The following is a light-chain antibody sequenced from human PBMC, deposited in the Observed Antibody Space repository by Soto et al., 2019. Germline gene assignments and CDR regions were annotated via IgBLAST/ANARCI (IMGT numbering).Light chain of an antibody. CDR3: SLYTSSDTPDV. CDR1: SSDVGAYDY. CDR2: VVS. J-gene: IGLJ1*01. Sequence: QSVLTQPASVSGSPGQSITISCTGTSSDVGAYDYVSWYQQHPDKAPKLIIYVVSNRPSGVSNRFSGSKSGNTASLTISGLQAEDEADYYCSLYTSSDTPDVFGTGTKLTVL. V-gene: IGLV2-14*01.